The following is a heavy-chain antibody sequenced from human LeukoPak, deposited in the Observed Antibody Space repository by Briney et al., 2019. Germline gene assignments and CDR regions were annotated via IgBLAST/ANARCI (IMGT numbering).Heavy chain of an antibody. CDR2: IIPIFGTA. Sequence: SVKVSCKASGGTTTNFAVSWVRQAPGQGLEWMGGIIPIFGTANYAQKFQGRVTITADESTSTAYMELSSLRSEDTAVYYCARGGGDYCTNGVCYTSHYYYYMDVWGKGTTVTVSS. D-gene: IGHD2-8*01. CDR3: ARGGGDYCTNGVCYTSHYYYYMDV. CDR1: GGTTTNFA. V-gene: IGHV1-69*01. J-gene: IGHJ6*03.